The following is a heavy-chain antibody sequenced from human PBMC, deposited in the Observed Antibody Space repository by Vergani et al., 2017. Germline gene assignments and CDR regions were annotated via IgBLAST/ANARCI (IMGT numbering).Heavy chain of an antibody. CDR3: VRDPDYSTFDS. J-gene: IGHJ4*02. D-gene: IGHD4-11*01. V-gene: IGHV3-48*01. CDR2: IGVSDNSI. Sequence: EVQLLESGGDLVQPGGSLRLSCAASGFTFSAYSMNWVRPTPGKGLEWISYIGVSDNSIYYADSVMGRFAISRDNARTLLFLQMNSLRADDSALYFCVRDPDYSTFDSWGQGTLVTVS. CDR1: GFTFSAYS.